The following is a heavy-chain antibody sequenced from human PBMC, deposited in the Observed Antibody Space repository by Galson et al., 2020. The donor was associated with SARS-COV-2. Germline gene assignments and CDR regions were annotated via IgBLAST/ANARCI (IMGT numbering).Heavy chain of an antibody. J-gene: IGHJ5*02. CDR3: AKWSGYYNWFDP. D-gene: IGHD3-3*01. Sequence: SETLSLTCAVYGGSFSGYYWSWIRQPPGKGLEWIGEINHSGSTNYNPSLKSRVTISVDTSKNQFSLKLSSVTAADTAVYYCAKWSGYYNWFDPWGQGTLVTVSS. V-gene: IGHV4-34*01. CDR1: GGSFSGYY. CDR2: INHSGST.